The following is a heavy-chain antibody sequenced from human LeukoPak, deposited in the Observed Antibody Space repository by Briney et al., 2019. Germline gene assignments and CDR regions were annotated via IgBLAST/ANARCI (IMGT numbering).Heavy chain of an antibody. Sequence: GGSLRLSCAASGFTFSSHWMNWVRKAPGKGLEWVANIKQDGSEKYYVDSVKGRFTISRDNAKNSLYLQMNSLRAEDTAVYYCARDLREPAVSYYMDVWGKGTTVTVSS. D-gene: IGHD2-2*01. V-gene: IGHV3-7*01. CDR3: ARDLREPAVSYYMDV. J-gene: IGHJ6*03. CDR1: GFTFSSHW. CDR2: IKQDGSEK.